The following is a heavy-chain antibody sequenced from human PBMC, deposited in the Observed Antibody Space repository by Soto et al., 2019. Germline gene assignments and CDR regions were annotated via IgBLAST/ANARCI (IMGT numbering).Heavy chain of an antibody. CDR1: GDSLSSSYYY. CDR3: ARQGINRGFGPGAFDI. V-gene: IGHV4-39*01. J-gene: IGHJ3*02. Sequence: QLQLQESGPGLVKPSETLSLTCSVSGDSLSSSYYYWGWIRQPPGERLEWIASVDYTGSASYSPSVRSRVTISVDTSNNDFSLKVDSVSAADTALYYCARQGINRGFGPGAFDIWGQGTTVIVSS. CDR2: VDYTGSA. D-gene: IGHD1-20*01.